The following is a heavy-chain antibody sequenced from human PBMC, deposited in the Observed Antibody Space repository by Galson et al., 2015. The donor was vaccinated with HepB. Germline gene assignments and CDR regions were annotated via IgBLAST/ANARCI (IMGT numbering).Heavy chain of an antibody. CDR1: GYTFSSYW. V-gene: IGHV5-51*01. Sequence: QSGAEVKKPGESLKISCEGSGYTFSSYWIAWVRQMPGKGLEWMGIIYPGDSDTRYSASFQGHVTISADKSISTAYLQWSSLKASDTAMYYCAGEYSSSSGGEYYYFGMDVWGQRTTVTVSS. CDR2: IYPGDSDT. D-gene: IGHD6-6*01. CDR3: AGEYSSSSGGEYYYFGMDV. J-gene: IGHJ6*02.